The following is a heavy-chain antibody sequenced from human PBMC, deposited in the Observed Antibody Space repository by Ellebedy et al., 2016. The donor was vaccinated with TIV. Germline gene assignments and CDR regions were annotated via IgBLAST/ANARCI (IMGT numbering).Heavy chain of an antibody. CDR3: ARAKAGTGSSDY. D-gene: IGHD3-10*01. CDR2: INPDGSST. CDR1: GFTFSSYW. J-gene: IGHJ4*02. V-gene: IGHV3-74*01. Sequence: GESLKISCAASGFTFSSYWMHWVRQGPGKGLLWVSRINPDGSSTSYADSVKGRFTISRDNAKNTLYLQMNSLRPEDTAVYYCARAKAGTGSSDYWGQGTLVTVSS.